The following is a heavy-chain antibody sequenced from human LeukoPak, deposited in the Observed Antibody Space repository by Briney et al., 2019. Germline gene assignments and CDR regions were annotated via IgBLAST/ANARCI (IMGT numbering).Heavy chain of an antibody. Sequence: GGSLRLSCAASGFTFSSYALSWVRQAPGKGLEWVSSISSSSSYIYYADSVKGRFTISRDNAKNSLYLQMNSLRAEDTAVYYCARGAYYYDSSGYYSAFDIWGQGTMVTVSS. CDR1: GFTFSSYA. CDR2: ISSSSSYI. V-gene: IGHV3-21*01. J-gene: IGHJ3*02. D-gene: IGHD3-22*01. CDR3: ARGAYYYDSSGYYSAFDI.